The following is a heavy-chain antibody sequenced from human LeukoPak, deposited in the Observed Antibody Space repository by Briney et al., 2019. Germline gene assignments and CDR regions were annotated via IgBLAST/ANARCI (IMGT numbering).Heavy chain of an antibody. V-gene: IGHV3-9*01. CDR3: AKDRLRDYCSSTSCSTNWFDP. CDR1: GFTFDDYA. CDR2: MSWNSGSI. Sequence: HPGRSLRLSCAASGFTFDDYAMHWVRQAPGKGLEWVSGMSWNSGSIVYADSVKGRFTISRENAKNSLYLQMNSLRAEDTALYYCAKDRLRDYCSSTSCSTNWFDPWGQGTLVTVSS. J-gene: IGHJ5*02. D-gene: IGHD2-2*01.